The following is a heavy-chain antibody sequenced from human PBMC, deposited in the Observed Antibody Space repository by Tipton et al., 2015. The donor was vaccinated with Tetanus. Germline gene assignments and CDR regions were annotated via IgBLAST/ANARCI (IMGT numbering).Heavy chain of an antibody. CDR2: IWGDGSNE. Sequence: SLRLSCVGSGFIFSDYGTHWVRQAPGKGLEWVAVIWGDGSNEYYADSVKGRFTLSRDNSKSMVFLHMSSLRAEDTAVYYCAVLHRALTYKGVDYWGQGTLVTVSS. CDR1: GFIFSDYG. D-gene: IGHD3-10*01. J-gene: IGHJ4*01. CDR3: AVLHRALTYKGVDY. V-gene: IGHV3-33*01.